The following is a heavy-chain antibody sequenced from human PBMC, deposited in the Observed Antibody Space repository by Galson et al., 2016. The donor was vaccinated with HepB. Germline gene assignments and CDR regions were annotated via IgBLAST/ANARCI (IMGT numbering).Heavy chain of an antibody. CDR3: GGGVLGYCSSGSCYATSIDY. CDR1: GASIDSHD. CDR2: IYYSGST. D-gene: IGHD2-15*01. Sequence: SETLSLTCTVSGASIDSHDWGWIRQPPGKGLEWIGYIYYSGSTKYNPSLKSRVTISADTSKNQFSLKLSSVTAADTAVYYCGGGVLGYCSSGSCYATSIDYWGQGNLVTVSS. J-gene: IGHJ4*02. V-gene: IGHV4-59*11.